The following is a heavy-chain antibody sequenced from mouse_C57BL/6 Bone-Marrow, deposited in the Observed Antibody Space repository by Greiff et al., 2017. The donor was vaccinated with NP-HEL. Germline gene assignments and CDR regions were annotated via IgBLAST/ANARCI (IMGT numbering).Heavy chain of an antibody. V-gene: IGHV5-16*01. J-gene: IGHJ2*01. D-gene: IGHD4-1*01. Sequence: EVQVVESEGGLVQPGSSMKLSCTASGFTFSDYYMAWVRQVPEKGLEWVANINYDGSSTYYLDSLKSRFIISRDNAKNILYLQMSSLKSEDTATYYCARVNWDGDLDYWGQGTTLTVSS. CDR3: ARVNWDGDLDY. CDR1: GFTFSDYY. CDR2: INYDGSST.